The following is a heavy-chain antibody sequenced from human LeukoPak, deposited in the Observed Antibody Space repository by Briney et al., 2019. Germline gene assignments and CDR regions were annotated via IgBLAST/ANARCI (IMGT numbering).Heavy chain of an antibody. CDR1: GDSISSYY. CDR3: ARSQLLWFGELFGEGWFDP. D-gene: IGHD3-10*01. J-gene: IGHJ5*02. V-gene: IGHV4-59*12. CDR2: MYYSGST. Sequence: PSETLSLTCTVSGDSISSYYWNWIRQPPGKGLEWIGYMYYSGSTKYNPSLKSRVTTSIDTSMSQFSLKLSSVTAADTAVYYCARSQLLWFGELFGEGWFDPWGQGTLVTVSS.